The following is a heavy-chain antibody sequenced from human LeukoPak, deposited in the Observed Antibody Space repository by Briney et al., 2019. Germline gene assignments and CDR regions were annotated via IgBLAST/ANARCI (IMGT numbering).Heavy chain of an antibody. Sequence: ASVKVSCKASGYTFTNYAMNWVRQAPGQGLEWMGWINTNTGNPTYAQGFTGRFVFSLDTSVSTAYLQISSLKAEDTAVYYCARGPEDQRITMIVVVTEPADYWGQGTLVTVSS. J-gene: IGHJ4*02. CDR3: ARGPEDQRITMIVVVTEPADY. D-gene: IGHD3-22*01. CDR1: GYTFTNYA. CDR2: INTNTGNP. V-gene: IGHV7-4-1*02.